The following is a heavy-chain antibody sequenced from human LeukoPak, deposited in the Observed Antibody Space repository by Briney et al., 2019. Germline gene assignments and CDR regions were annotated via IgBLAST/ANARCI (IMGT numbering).Heavy chain of an antibody. CDR1: GYTFTSYG. CDR2: ISAYNSNT. D-gene: IGHD3-22*01. CDR3: ARVTYYYDSSGYFDY. Sequence: GASVKVSCKASGYTFTSYGISWVRQAPGQGLEWMGWISAYNSNTNYAQKLQGRVTMTTDTSTSTAYMELRSLRSDDTAVYYCARVTYYYDSSGYFDYWGQGTLVTVSS. J-gene: IGHJ4*02. V-gene: IGHV1-18*01.